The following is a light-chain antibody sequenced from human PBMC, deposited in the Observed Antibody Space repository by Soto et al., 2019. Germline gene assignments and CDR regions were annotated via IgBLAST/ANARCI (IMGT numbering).Light chain of an antibody. J-gene: IGKJ1*01. V-gene: IGKV3-20*01. CDR1: QSVTSNY. CDR2: DTS. CDR3: QQYGTSPQT. Sequence: EIVLTQSPGTLSLSPGERATLSCRASQSVTSNYLAWYQQKPGQAPGLLIYDTSTRASGVPDRFSGSGSGTEFTLTISRLETEDFAVYYCQQYGTSPQTFGQGTKVDIK.